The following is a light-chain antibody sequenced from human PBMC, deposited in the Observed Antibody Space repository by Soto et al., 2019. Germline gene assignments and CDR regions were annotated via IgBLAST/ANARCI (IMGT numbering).Light chain of an antibody. Sequence: QSVLTQPASVSGSPGQSITISCTGTSSDVGSYNLVSWYHQHPGKAPKLIIYDVSNRPSGVSNRFSGSKSGNTASLTISGLRADDEADYFCSSFTNTNTLIFGGGTKLTV. CDR3: SSFTNTNTLI. V-gene: IGLV2-14*02. CDR1: SSDVGSYNL. CDR2: DVS. J-gene: IGLJ2*01.